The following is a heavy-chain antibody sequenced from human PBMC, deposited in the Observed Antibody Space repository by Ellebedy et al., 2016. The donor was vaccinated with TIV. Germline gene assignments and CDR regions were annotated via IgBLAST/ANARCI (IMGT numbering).Heavy chain of an antibody. J-gene: IGHJ5*02. D-gene: IGHD3-9*01. CDR1: GFTFSTYD. V-gene: IGHV3-30*02. CDR2: IWYDGSNK. CDR3: ARDKRYFDRFDP. Sequence: GESLKISCAASGFTFSTYDMHWVRQAPGKGLEWVASIWYDGSNKYYTDSVKGRFTISRDNSKNTLYLQMNSLRAEDTAVYYCARDKRYFDRFDPWGQGTLVTVSS.